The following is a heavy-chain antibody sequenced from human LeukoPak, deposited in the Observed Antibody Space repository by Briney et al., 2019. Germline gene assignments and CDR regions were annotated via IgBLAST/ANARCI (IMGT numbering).Heavy chain of an antibody. J-gene: IGHJ4*02. CDR2: IIPIFGTA. V-gene: IGHV1-69*05. D-gene: IGHD3-3*01. CDR3: ARELGIFGVVNNDY. Sequence: SVKVSCKASGGTFSSYAISWVRQAPGQGPEWMGRIIPIFGTANYAQKFQGRVTITTDESTSTAYMELSSLRSEDTAVYYCARELGIFGVVNNDYWGQGTLVTVSS. CDR1: GGTFSSYA.